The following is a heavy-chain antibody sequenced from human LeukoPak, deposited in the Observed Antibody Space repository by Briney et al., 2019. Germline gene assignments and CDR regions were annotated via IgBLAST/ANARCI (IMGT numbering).Heavy chain of an antibody. V-gene: IGHV4-4*07. J-gene: IGHJ4*02. D-gene: IGHD1-26*01. CDR3: ARGSWWEPTSMFDY. CDR1: GGSISSYY. CDR2: IYTSGST. Sequence: SETLSLNCTVSGGSISSYYWSWLRQPAGKGLEWIGRIYTSGSTNYNPSLKSRVTMSVDTSKSQFSLKLSSVTAADTAVYYCARGSWWEPTSMFDYWGQGTLVTVSS.